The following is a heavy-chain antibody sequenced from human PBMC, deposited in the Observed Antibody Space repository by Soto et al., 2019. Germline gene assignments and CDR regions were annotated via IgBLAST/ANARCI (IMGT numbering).Heavy chain of an antibody. CDR3: ARDRCSSLDC. CDR1: GYSFTNYG. J-gene: IGHJ4*02. D-gene: IGHD6-13*01. CDR2: FSNYKGNT. Sequence: QVQLVQSGTEVKKPGASVKVSCKASGYSFTNYGVSWVRQVPGQGLEWMGWFSNYKGNTNYAQKLQGRVTMTTDTSTTTAYMELRNLRSDATAVYYCARDRCSSLDCWGQGTLGTVSS. V-gene: IGHV1-18*01.